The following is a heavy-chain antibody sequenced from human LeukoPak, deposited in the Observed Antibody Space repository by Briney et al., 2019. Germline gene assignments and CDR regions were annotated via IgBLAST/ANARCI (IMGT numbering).Heavy chain of an antibody. J-gene: IGHJ4*02. CDR2: INHSGST. Sequence: SETLSLTCTVSAGSISSYYWSWIRQPPGKGLEWIGEINHSGSTNYNPSLKSRVTISVDTSKNQFSLKLSSVTAADTAVYYCASSDYVWGSYRYFPFDYWGQGTLVTVSS. V-gene: IGHV4-34*01. CDR3: ASSDYVWGSYRYFPFDY. CDR1: AGSISSYY. D-gene: IGHD3-16*02.